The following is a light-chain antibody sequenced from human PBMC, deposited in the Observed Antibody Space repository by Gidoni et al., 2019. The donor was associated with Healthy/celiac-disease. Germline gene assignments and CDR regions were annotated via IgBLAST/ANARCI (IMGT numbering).Light chain of an antibody. CDR2: GAS. Sequence: IVLTQSPGTLSLSPGERATLSCRASQSVSSRNLAWYQQKPGQAPRLLIYGASSRATGIPDRFSGSGSGTDFTLTISRLEPEDFAVYYCQQYGSSPQTFGQGTKVEIK. CDR3: QQYGSSPQT. CDR1: QSVSSRN. J-gene: IGKJ1*01. V-gene: IGKV3-20*01.